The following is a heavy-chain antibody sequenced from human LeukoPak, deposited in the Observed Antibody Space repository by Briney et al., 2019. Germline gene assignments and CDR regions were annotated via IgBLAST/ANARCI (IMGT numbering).Heavy chain of an antibody. D-gene: IGHD4-17*01. CDR1: GFTLSDYY. CDR3: ARDLNGDYPEDSLDI. CDR2: ISSGGTII. J-gene: IGHJ3*02. V-gene: IGHV3-11*04. Sequence: KHRGVLRLSCAASGFTLSDYYMSWIRQAPGKGLEWVSYISSGGTIIYYGDSVKGRFTISRDSAKNSLSLQMNSLRPEDTAVYYCARDLNGDYPEDSLDIWGQGTMVTVS.